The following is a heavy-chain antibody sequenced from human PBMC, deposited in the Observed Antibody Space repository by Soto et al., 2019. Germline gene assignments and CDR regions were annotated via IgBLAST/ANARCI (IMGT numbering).Heavy chain of an antibody. J-gene: IGHJ4*02. D-gene: IGHD2-15*01. CDR3: ARHTPAISISDH. Sequence: SETLSLTCPLSGGSISRGGYSGSWIRQPPGKGLEWIGYIYHSGSTYYNPSLKSRVTISVDRSKNQFSLKLNSVTAADTAVYYCARHTPAISISDHWCQGTLVTVSS. V-gene: IGHV4-30-2*01. CDR2: IYHSGST. CDR1: GGSISRGGYS.